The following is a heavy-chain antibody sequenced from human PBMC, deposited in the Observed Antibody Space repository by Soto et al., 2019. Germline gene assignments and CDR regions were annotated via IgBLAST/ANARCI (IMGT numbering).Heavy chain of an antibody. D-gene: IGHD3-10*01. CDR3: AKDRDYAVRAVMRLFY. CDR2: ISGSGGNT. V-gene: IGHV3-23*01. Sequence: EVQLLESGGGLVQPGGSLRLSCAASGFTFSSYAMSWVRQAPGKGLEWVSAISGSGGNTYYADSGKGRFTISRDTSKNTLYLQLTSLRAEDTAVYYCAKDRDYAVRAVMRLFYWGQGTLVTVSS. CDR1: GFTFSSYA. J-gene: IGHJ4*02.